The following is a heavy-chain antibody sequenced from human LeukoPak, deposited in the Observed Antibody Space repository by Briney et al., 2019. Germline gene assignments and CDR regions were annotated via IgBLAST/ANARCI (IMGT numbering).Heavy chain of an antibody. Sequence: GASVKVSCKTSGYTFTAYYVHWVRQVPGQGLEWMGWINPNNGGRNYAQKFQGRVTMTSDTSISSAYMELTRLTSDDTAVYYCASLGLTIGFDHWGQGTLVTVSS. J-gene: IGHJ4*02. V-gene: IGHV1-2*02. D-gene: IGHD3-10*01. CDR1: GYTFTAYY. CDR3: ASLGLTIGFDH. CDR2: INPNNGGR.